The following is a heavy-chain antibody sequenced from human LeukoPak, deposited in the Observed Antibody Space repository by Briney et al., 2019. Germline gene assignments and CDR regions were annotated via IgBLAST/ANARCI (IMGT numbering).Heavy chain of an antibody. CDR1: GFTLSSFS. D-gene: IGHD1-1*01. CDR2: LKEDESEK. Sequence: PGGSLRLSCAVSGFTLSSFSMSWVRQAPGKGLEWVANLKEDESEKYYVDSVKGRFTISRDNAKNSLYLQMNSLRVEDTAVYYCAREWNRWGQEPWSPSP. CDR3: AREWNR. J-gene: IGHJ4*01. V-gene: IGHV3-7*01.